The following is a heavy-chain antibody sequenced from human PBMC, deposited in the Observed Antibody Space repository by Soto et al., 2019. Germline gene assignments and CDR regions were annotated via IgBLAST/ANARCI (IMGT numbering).Heavy chain of an antibody. J-gene: IGHJ5*02. V-gene: IGHV1-69*01. CDR3: AGDRRSVCSYVYGIGFWFDP. D-gene: IGHD5-18*01. Sequence: QVQLVQSGAEVKKPGSSVKVSCKASGGTFSSYAISWVRQAPGQGLEWMGGIIPIFGTANYAQKFQGRVTITADESTSTAYMEGRSVRSEDTAVYYCAGDRRSVCSYVYGIGFWFDPWGQGTLVTVCS. CDR1: GGTFSSYA. CDR2: IIPIFGTA.